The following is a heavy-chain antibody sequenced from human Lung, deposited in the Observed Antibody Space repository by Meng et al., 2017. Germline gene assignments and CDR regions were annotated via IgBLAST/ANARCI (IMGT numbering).Heavy chain of an antibody. CDR1: GGTFSSYT. D-gene: IGHD3-22*01. J-gene: IGHJ4*02. CDR2: ILPILDIT. V-gene: IGHV1-69*08. CDR3: AREHDSSGYIDF. Sequence: QVQLVQSGAEVKTPGSSVNVSCKASGGTFSSYTLIWVRQAPGQGLEWMGRILPILDITKYTQKFQGRVTITADKSTSTAYMELSSLTSDDTAVYYCAREHDSSGYIDFWGQGTLVTVSS.